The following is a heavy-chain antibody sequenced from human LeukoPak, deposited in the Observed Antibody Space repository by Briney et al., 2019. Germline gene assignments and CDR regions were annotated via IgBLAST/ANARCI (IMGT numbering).Heavy chain of an antibody. CDR1: GFTFSSYA. D-gene: IGHD6-19*01. Sequence: GGSLRLSCAASGFTFSSYAMHWVRQAPGKGLEYVSAISSNGGSTYYANSVKGRFTISRDNSKNTLYLQMNSLRAEDTAVYYCAREVAGIAYYYYGMDVWGQGTTVTVSS. V-gene: IGHV3-64*01. CDR3: AREVAGIAYYYYGMDV. CDR2: ISSNGGST. J-gene: IGHJ6*02.